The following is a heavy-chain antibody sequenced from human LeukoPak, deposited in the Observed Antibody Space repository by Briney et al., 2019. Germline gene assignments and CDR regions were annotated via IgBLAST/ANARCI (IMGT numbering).Heavy chain of an antibody. CDR1: GFTFDDYA. D-gene: IGHD3-10*01. CDR2: ISWNSGSI. CDR3: AKADGFGELYDY. Sequence: GRSLRLSCAASGFTFDDYAMHWVRQAPGKGLEWVSGISWNSGSIGYADSVKGRFTISRDNAKNSLYLQMNSLRAEDTALYYCAKADGFGELYDYWGQGTLVTVSS. V-gene: IGHV3-9*01. J-gene: IGHJ4*02.